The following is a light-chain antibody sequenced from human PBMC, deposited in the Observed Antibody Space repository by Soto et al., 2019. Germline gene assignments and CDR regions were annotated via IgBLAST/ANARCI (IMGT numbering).Light chain of an antibody. CDR1: QSVSSSF. CDR3: RQYCSTPVT. Sequence: DIVLTQSPGTLSLSPGERATLSCRASQSVSSSFFAWYQQQPGHPPRLLIYCASSRATGITDRFSGSGSATDFTLTTSRLEPKDVAGNYCRQYCSTPVTFGGGTKVEI. CDR2: CAS. J-gene: IGKJ4*02. V-gene: IGKV3-20*01.